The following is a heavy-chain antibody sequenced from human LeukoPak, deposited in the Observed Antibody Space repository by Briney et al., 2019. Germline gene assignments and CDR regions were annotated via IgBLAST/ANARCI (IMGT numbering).Heavy chain of an antibody. CDR2: INPNSGNI. CDR3: AREGAAAEDVNWFDP. D-gene: IGHD6-25*01. CDR1: GYTFTGYY. J-gene: IGHJ5*02. Sequence: GASVKVSCKASGYTFTGYYMHWVRQAPGQGLEWMGWINPNSGNIHYAQKFQDRVTMTRDTSISTAYMELNSLRSDDTAVYSCAREGAAAEDVNWFDPWGQGTLVTVSS. V-gene: IGHV1-2*02.